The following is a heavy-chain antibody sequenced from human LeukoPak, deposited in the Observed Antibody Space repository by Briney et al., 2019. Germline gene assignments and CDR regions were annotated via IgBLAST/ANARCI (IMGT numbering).Heavy chain of an antibody. CDR3: ARANAPYYYDSSAPTDY. Sequence: ASVNVSCKAYGYTFTSYYMHWVRQPPGQGLEWMGIINPSGGSTIYAQKFQGRVTMTKDRYKSTVYMELSSLRSEDTAVYYCARANAPYYYDSSAPTDYWGQGTLVTVSS. D-gene: IGHD3-22*01. CDR2: INPSGGST. CDR1: GYTFTSYY. J-gene: IGHJ4*02. V-gene: IGHV1-46*01.